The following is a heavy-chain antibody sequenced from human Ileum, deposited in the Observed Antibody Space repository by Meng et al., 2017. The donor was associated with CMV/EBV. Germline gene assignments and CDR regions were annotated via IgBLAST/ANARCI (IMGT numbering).Heavy chain of an antibody. V-gene: IGHV3-11*01. CDR3: ARDWLNKAMDV. CDR1: GFTFSDYY. D-gene: IGHD1/OR15-1a*01. J-gene: IGHJ6*02. CDR2: ISSSGTTV. Sequence: GGSLRLSCAASGFTFSDYYMSWIRQAPGKGLEWLSYISSSGTTVYYADSVKGRFTISRDDAKTSLYLQMNSLRAEDTAVYYCARDWLNKAMDVWGQGTTVTVSS.